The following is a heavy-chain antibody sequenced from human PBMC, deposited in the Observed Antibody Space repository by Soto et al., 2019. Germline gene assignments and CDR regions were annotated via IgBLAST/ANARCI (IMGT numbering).Heavy chain of an antibody. J-gene: IGHJ4*02. D-gene: IGHD3-22*01. CDR3: ATTYYYDSSGYYYAPNYFDY. CDR1: GGSISSSSYY. V-gene: IGHV4-39*01. CDR2: IYYSGST. Sequence: SETLSLTCTVSGGSISSSSYYWGWIRQPPGKGLEWIGSIYYSGSTYYNPSLKSRVTISVDTSKNQFSLKLSSVTAADTAVYYCATTYYYDSSGYYYAPNYFDYWGQGTLVTVS.